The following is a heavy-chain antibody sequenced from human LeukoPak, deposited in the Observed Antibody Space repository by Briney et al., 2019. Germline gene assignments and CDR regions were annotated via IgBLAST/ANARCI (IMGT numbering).Heavy chain of an antibody. J-gene: IGHJ4*02. CDR2: IWYDGSNK. V-gene: IGHV3-33*01. CDR3: AREGYYGSGSPPSLYFDY. Sequence: GGSLRLSCAASGFAFSSYGMHWVRQAPGKGLEWVAVIWYDGSNKYYADSVKGRFTISRDNSRSTLYLQMNSLRPEDTAIYYCAREGYYGSGSPPSLYFDYWGQGTLVTVSS. D-gene: IGHD3-10*01. CDR1: GFAFSSYG.